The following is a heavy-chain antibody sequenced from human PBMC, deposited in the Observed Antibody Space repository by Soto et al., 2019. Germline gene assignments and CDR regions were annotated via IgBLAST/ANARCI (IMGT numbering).Heavy chain of an antibody. V-gene: IGHV4-4*02. CDR2: IYHSGST. J-gene: IGHJ3*02. Sequence: SETLSLTCAVSGGSISSSNWWSWVRQPPGKGLEWIGEIYHSGSTNYNPSLKSRVTISVDTSKNQFSLKLSSVTAADTAVYDCAREYYYDSSGYYSELDAFDIWGQGTMVT. CDR1: GGSISSSNW. CDR3: AREYYYDSSGYYSELDAFDI. D-gene: IGHD3-22*01.